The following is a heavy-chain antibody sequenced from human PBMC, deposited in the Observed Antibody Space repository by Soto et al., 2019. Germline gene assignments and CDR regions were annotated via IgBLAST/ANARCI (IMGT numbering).Heavy chain of an antibody. V-gene: IGHV4-59*01. CDR1: GGSISSYY. CDR2: IYYSGST. D-gene: IGHD6-13*01. Sequence: PSETLSLTCTVSGGSISSYYWSWIRQPPGKGLEWIGYIYYSGSTNYNPSLKSRVTISVDTSKNQFSLKLSSVTAADTAVYYCASAGYSSSWYQENGAFDIWGQGTMVTVSS. CDR3: ASAGYSSSWYQENGAFDI. J-gene: IGHJ3*02.